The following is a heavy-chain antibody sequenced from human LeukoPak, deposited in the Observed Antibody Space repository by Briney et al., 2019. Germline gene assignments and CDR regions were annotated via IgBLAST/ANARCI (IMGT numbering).Heavy chain of an antibody. CDR2: IRYDGRKK. CDR3: AKDRVLDAFDI. CDR1: GFTFSSYC. Sequence: GGSLTLSCAASGFTFSSYCMLWVRQAPGKGREGVAFIRYDGRKKYYADSVKGRFTISRDNSKNTLYLQMNSLRAEDTAVYYCAKDRVLDAFDIWGQGTMVTVSS. V-gene: IGHV3-30*02. D-gene: IGHD3-10*01. J-gene: IGHJ3*02.